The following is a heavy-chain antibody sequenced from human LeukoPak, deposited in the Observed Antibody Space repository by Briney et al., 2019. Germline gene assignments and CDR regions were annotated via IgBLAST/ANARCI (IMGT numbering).Heavy chain of an antibody. CDR1: GFTFDDYA. V-gene: IGHV3-9*01. CDR3: ARDLFSGLRYFDRLDY. J-gene: IGHJ4*02. CDR2: ISWNSGSI. Sequence: GGSLRLSCAASGFTFDDYAMHWVRQAPGKGLEWVSGISWNSGSIGYADSVKGRFTISRDNAKNSLYLQMNSLRAEDTAVYYCARDLFSGLRYFDRLDYWGQGTLVTVSS. D-gene: IGHD3-9*01.